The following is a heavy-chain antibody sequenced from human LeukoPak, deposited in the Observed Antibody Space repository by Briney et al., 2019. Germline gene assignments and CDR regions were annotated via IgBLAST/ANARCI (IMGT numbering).Heavy chain of an antibody. J-gene: IGHJ4*02. V-gene: IGHV3-30*18. D-gene: IGHD2-15*01. CDR1: GFTFSTYA. Sequence: GGSLRLSCAASGFTFSTYAMHWVRQAPGKGLEWVAVISYDGSNKYYADSVKGRFTISRDNSKNTLYVQMDSLRAEDTAVYYCAKSDLFSGGRSYFDYWGQGTLVTVSS. CDR2: ISYDGSNK. CDR3: AKSDLFSGGRSYFDY.